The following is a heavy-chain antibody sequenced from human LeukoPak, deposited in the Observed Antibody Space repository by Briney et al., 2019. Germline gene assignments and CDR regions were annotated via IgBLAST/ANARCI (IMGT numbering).Heavy chain of an antibody. Sequence: SETLSLTCTVSGGSISGSYWSWIRQPPGKGLEWIAYMYNSGSTNYNPSLKCRVTISIDTSKNQFSLKLSSLTAADTAIYYCARGIESYGDYGYWDQGILVTVSS. J-gene: IGHJ4*02. CDR3: ARGIESYGDYGY. D-gene: IGHD4-17*01. CDR1: GGSISGSY. V-gene: IGHV4-59*01. CDR2: MYNSGST.